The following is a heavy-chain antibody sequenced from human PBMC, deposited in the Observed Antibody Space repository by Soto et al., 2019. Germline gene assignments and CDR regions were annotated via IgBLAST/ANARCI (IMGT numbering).Heavy chain of an antibody. CDR3: ARGGYDYIWGSYLEQYYFDY. J-gene: IGHJ4*02. Sequence: PSETLSLTCTVSGGSISSYYWSWIRQPPGKGLEWIGYIYYSGSTNYNPSLKSRVTISVDTSKNQFSLKLSSVTAADTAVYYCARGGYDYIWGSYLEQYYFDYWGQGTLVTVSS. CDR1: GGSISSYY. D-gene: IGHD3-16*02. CDR2: IYYSGST. V-gene: IGHV4-59*01.